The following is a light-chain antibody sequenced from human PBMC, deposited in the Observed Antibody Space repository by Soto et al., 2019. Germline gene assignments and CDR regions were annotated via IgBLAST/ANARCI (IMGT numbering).Light chain of an antibody. CDR3: MQSTQLPPT. J-gene: IGKJ5*01. CDR1: QSLLHITGETF. V-gene: IGKV2D-29*02. CDR2: EVS. Sequence: DVVMTQTPLSLSGAPGQPASISCNSIQSLLHITGETFLFWYLQKPGQSPQLLIYEVSTRVSGVPDRFSGSGSGTDFTLEISRVETDDVGIYYCMQSTQLPPTFGQGTRLEIK.